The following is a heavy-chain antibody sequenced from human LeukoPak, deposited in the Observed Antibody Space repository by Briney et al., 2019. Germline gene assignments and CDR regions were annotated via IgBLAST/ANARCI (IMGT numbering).Heavy chain of an antibody. D-gene: IGHD1/OR15-1a*01. V-gene: IGHV1-8*01. CDR1: GYTFTIYD. Sequence: ASVTVSFTASGYTFTIYDINWVRQATGQGLEWMGWMNPNSGNTGYSQKFQGRVTMTRNTSISTAYMELSSLRSEDTAVYYCARGQEQYYYYYYMDVWGKGTTVTASS. J-gene: IGHJ6*03. CDR3: ARGQEQYYYYYYMDV. CDR2: MNPNSGNT.